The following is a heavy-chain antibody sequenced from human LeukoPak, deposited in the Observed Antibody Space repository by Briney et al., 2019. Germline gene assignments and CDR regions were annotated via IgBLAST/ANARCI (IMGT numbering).Heavy chain of an antibody. V-gene: IGHV4-34*01. CDR2: INHSGST. CDR1: GGSFSGYY. D-gene: IGHD3-9*01. CDR3: ARVRFDWLAFDI. Sequence: SETLSLTCAVYGGSFSGYYWSWIRQPPGKGLEWIGEINHSGSTNYNPSLKSRVTISVDTSKNQFSLKPSSVTAADTAVYYCARVRFDWLAFDIWGQGTMVTVSS. J-gene: IGHJ3*02.